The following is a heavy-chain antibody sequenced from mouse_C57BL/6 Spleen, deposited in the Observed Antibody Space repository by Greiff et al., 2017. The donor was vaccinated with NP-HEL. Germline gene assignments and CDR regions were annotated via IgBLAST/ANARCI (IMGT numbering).Heavy chain of an antibody. Sequence: VQLQQSGAELVKPGASVKLSCKASGYTFTSYWMQWVKQRPGQGLEWIGEIDPSDSYTNYNQKFKGKATVTVDTSSSTAYMQLSSLTSEDAAVYYSARHYGSSYVDDWGQGTTLTVSS. D-gene: IGHD1-1*01. CDR1: GYTFTSYW. J-gene: IGHJ2*01. V-gene: IGHV1-50*01. CDR2: IDPSDSYT. CDR3: ARHYGSSYVDD.